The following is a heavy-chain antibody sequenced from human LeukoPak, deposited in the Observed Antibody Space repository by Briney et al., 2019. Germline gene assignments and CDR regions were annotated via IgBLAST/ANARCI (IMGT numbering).Heavy chain of an antibody. CDR3: AILWFGEMDV. CDR1: GYIFTSYT. V-gene: IGHV1-3*01. J-gene: IGHJ6*04. Sequence: GASVKVSCKASGYIFTSYTMHWVRQAPGQRLEWMGWINAGTGNTKYSQKFQGRVTITRDTSASTAYMELSSLRPEDTAVYYCAILWFGEMDVWGKGTTVTVSS. D-gene: IGHD3-10*01. CDR2: INAGTGNT.